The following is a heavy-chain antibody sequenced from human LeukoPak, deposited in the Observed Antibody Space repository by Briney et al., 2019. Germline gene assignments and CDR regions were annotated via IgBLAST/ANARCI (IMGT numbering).Heavy chain of an antibody. Sequence: GGSLRLSCAAPGFTFSNYAMSWVRQAPGKGLEWVSAISGSGGSTYYADSVKGRFTISRDNSKNTLYLQMNSLRAEDTAVYYCAKRTRIAAAGHFDYWGQGTLVTVSS. CDR2: ISGSGGST. CDR1: GFTFSNYA. CDR3: AKRTRIAAAGHFDY. J-gene: IGHJ4*02. V-gene: IGHV3-23*01. D-gene: IGHD6-13*01.